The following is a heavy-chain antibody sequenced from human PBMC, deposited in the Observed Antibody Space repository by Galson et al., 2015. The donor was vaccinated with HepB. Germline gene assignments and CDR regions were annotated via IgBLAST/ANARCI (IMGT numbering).Heavy chain of an antibody. D-gene: IGHD2-2*01. Sequence: SETLSLTCSVSGGSISRSSHYWGWIRQPPGKGLEWIADMSFGGSIYYKPSPKSRVTISVDTSKNQVSLRLVSVTAADTAVYYCVRHGPREIVAAPAAPVDVWGKGTTVTVSS. V-gene: IGHV4-39*01. CDR2: MSFGGSI. CDR3: VRHGPREIVAAPAAPVDV. CDR1: GGSISRSSHY. J-gene: IGHJ6*04.